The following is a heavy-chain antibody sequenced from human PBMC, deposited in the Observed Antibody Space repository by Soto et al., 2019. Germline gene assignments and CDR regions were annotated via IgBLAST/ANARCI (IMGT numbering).Heavy chain of an antibody. CDR2: IYHSGST. V-gene: IGHV4-4*02. CDR1: GGSISSSNW. J-gene: IGHJ6*02. CDR3: ARDVADTAMVRGMDV. D-gene: IGHD5-18*01. Sequence: QVQLQESGPGLVKPSGTLSLTCAVSGGSISSSNWWSWVRQPPGKGLEWIGEIYHSGSTNYNPSLKSRVTRSVDKSKNQFSLKLSSVTAADTAVYYCARDVADTAMVRGMDVWGQGTTVTVSS.